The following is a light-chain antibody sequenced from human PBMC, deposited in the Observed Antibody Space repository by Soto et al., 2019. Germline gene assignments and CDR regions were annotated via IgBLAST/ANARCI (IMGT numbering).Light chain of an antibody. CDR3: CSYATTTL. CDR2: EVS. CDR1: SSDVGSYDP. Sequence: QSVLTQPASVSGSPGQSITISCTGTSSDVGSYDPVSWYQQHPGNAPKLMIYEVSKRPSGVSDRFSGSKSGNTASLTISGLQADDEADYYCCSYATTTLFGGGTKLTVL. J-gene: IGLJ2*01. V-gene: IGLV2-23*02.